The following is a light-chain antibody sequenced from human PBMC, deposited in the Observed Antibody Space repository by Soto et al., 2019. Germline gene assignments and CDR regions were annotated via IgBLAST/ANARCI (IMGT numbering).Light chain of an antibody. Sequence: QSARTQPASVSGSPGQSITTSCTGTSSDVGSYNLVSWYQQHPGKAPKLMIYEGSKRPSGVSNRFSGSKSGNTASLTISGLQAEDEADYYCCSYAGSSTSVVFGGVTKLTVL. V-gene: IGLV2-23*01. CDR3: CSYAGSSTSVV. CDR1: SSDVGSYNL. CDR2: EGS. J-gene: IGLJ2*01.